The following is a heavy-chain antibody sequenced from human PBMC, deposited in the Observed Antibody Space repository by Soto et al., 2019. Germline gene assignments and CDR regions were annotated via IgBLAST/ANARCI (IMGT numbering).Heavy chain of an antibody. V-gene: IGHV1-18*01. Sequence: ASVKVSCKASGYTFTSYGVNWVRQAPGQGLEWMGWIRSYNNSTNYAQKLQGRVTMTTDTSTSTAYMELRSLRSDDTAVYYCAGGYSSGWFDPWGQGTLVTVSS. CDR3: AGGYSSGWFDP. J-gene: IGHJ5*02. CDR1: GYTFTSYG. D-gene: IGHD2-15*01. CDR2: IRSYNNST.